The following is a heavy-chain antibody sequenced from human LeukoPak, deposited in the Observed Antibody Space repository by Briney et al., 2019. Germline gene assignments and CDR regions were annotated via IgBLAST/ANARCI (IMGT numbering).Heavy chain of an antibody. CDR2: MNPSSGNT. D-gene: IGHD6-13*01. V-gene: IGHV1-8*01. Sequence: ASVKVSCKASGYTFTSYDINWVRPATGQGLEWMGWMNPSSGNTGYAQKFQGRVTMTRNTSISTAYMELSSLRSEDTAVYYCARAISSSRVWFDPWGQGAHVTVSS. CDR3: ARAISSSRVWFDP. J-gene: IGHJ5*02. CDR1: GYTFTSYD.